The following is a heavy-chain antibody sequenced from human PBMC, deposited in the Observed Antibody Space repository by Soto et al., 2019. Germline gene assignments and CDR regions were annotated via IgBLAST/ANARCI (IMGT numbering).Heavy chain of an antibody. V-gene: IGHV3-30*18. CDR1: VFTFSNYG. D-gene: IGHD1-26*01. J-gene: IGHJ4*02. CDR2: ISDDGDKR. CDR3: AKARVRIVGANSFDY. Sequence: PGGSLRLSCVGSVFTFSNYGMHWVRQPPGKGLEWVALISDDGDKRYYADSVRGRLIISRDNSKDTLYLQMNSLGPDDTAVYFCAKARVRIVGANSFDYWGQGTPVTVSS.